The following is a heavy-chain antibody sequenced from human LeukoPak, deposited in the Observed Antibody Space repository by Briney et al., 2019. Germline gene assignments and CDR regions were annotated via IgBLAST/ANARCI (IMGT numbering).Heavy chain of an antibody. CDR3: ARSATVTTGYFDY. D-gene: IGHD4-17*01. V-gene: IGHV4-59*12. CDR2: IYYSGST. Sequence: SETLSLTCTVSGGSISSYYWSWIRQPPGKGLEWIGYIYYSGSTNYNPSLKSRVTISVDTSKNQFSLKLTSVTAADTAVYYCARSATVTTGYFDYWGQGTLVTVSS. CDR1: GGSISSYY. J-gene: IGHJ4*02.